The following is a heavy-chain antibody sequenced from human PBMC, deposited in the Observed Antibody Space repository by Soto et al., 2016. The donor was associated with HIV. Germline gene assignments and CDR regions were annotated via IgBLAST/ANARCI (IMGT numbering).Heavy chain of an antibody. D-gene: IGHD5-18*01. J-gene: IGHJ4*02. V-gene: IGHV3-66*01. CDR3: ASNSRGYTYGDFDY. CDR2: IYSGGST. Sequence: EVQLVESGGGVVQPGRSLRLSCAASGFTFSDYGMHWVRQSPGKGLEWVSVIYSGGSTYYADSVKGRFTISRDNSKNTLYLQMNSLRVEDTAVYYCASNSRGYTYGDFDYWGQGTLVTVSS. CDR1: GFTFSDYG.